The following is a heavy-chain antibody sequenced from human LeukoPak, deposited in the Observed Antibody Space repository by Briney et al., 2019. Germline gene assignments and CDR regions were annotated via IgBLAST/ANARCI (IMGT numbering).Heavy chain of an antibody. V-gene: IGHV3-48*01. CDR2: ISSASNTI. CDR3: ARDGWFGDYNWFDP. CDR1: GFTFSSYS. J-gene: IGHJ5*02. Sequence: GESLRLSCAASGFTFSSYSMNWVRQAPGKGLEWISYISSASNTIYYADSVKGRFTISRDNAKNSVYLQVNSLRAEDTAMYYCARDGWFGDYNWFDPWGQGTLVTVSS. D-gene: IGHD3-10*01.